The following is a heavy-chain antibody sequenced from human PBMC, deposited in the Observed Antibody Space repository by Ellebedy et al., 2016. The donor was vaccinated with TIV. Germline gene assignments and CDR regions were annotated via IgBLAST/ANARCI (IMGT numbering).Heavy chain of an antibody. CDR1: GGSINNVAHA. J-gene: IGHJ4*02. CDR3: ARRGDTTEEPFDL. CDR2: FYPSGST. D-gene: IGHD1-14*01. Sequence: SETLSLXCAVSGGSINNVAHAWGWIRPPPGQGLEWIGYFYPSGSTFYNPSLRSRVTISVDRSRNQFSLKLTSVTAADTALYYCARRGDTTEEPFDLWGRGTLVTVSS. V-gene: IGHV4-30-2*01.